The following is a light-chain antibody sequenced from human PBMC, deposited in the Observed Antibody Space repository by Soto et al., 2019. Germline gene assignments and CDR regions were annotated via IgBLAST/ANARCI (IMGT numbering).Light chain of an antibody. Sequence: QSALTQPASVSGSPGQSITISCTGTSSDFGGYKYVSWYQQHPGKVPKLMIYDVTNRPSGVSNRFSGSKSGNTASLTISGLQAEDEADYYCSSYTSSRTVVFGGGTKLTV. V-gene: IGLV2-14*03. CDR1: SSDFGGYKY. J-gene: IGLJ2*01. CDR3: SSYTSSRTVV. CDR2: DVT.